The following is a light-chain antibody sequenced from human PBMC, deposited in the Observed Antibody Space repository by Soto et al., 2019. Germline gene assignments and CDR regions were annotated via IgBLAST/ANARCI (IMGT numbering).Light chain of an antibody. V-gene: IGKV3-15*01. Sequence: EIVLTQSPATLSVSPGEGATLSFRASQSVSSKLAWYQQKPGQATRLIIYGASTRANGIPARFSGSGSGTEFTLTISSLQSEDFAVYYCQQYNNWHPITFGQGTRLEIK. J-gene: IGKJ5*01. CDR2: GAS. CDR3: QQYNNWHPIT. CDR1: QSVSSK.